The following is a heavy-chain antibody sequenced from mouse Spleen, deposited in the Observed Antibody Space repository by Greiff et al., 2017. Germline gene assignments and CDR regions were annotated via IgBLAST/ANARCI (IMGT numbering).Heavy chain of an antibody. CDR3: ALSYGNSLDY. CDR2: ISYDGSN. CDR1: GYSITSGYY. D-gene: IGHD2-1*01. V-gene: IGHV3-6*01. J-gene: IGHJ2*01. Sequence: ESGPGLVKPSQSLSLTCSVTGYSITSGYYWNWIRQFPGNKLEWMGYISYDGSNNYNPSLKNRISITRDTSKNQFFLKLNSVTTEDTATYYCALSYGNSLDYWGQGTTLTVSS.